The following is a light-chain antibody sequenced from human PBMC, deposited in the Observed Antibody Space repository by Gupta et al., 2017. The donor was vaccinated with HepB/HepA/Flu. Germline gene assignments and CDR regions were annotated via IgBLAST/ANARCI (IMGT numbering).Light chain of an antibody. CDR1: QDINTY. J-gene: IGKJ5*01. CDR2: SAS. CDR3: QQFNSYPIT. Sequence: DIQLTQSPSFLSASVGDRVTITCRASQDINTYLIWYQQKPGKAPKLLIYSASTLQSGVPSRFSGSGSGTEFTLTISSLQPADFATYYCQQFNSYPITFGQGTRLDIK. V-gene: IGKV1-9*01.